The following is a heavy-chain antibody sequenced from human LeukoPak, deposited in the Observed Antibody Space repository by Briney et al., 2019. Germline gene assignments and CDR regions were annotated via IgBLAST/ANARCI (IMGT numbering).Heavy chain of an antibody. V-gene: IGHV4-59*01. CDR3: ARGYSGYGPTYFDY. D-gene: IGHD5-12*01. Sequence: SETLSLTCTVSGGSISRFYWSWIRQPPGKGLEWIGYIYYSGSTNYNPSLKSRVTISVDTSKNQFSLKLSSVTAADTAMYYCARGYSGYGPTYFDYWGQGTLVTVSS. CDR1: GGSISRFY. J-gene: IGHJ4*02. CDR2: IYYSGST.